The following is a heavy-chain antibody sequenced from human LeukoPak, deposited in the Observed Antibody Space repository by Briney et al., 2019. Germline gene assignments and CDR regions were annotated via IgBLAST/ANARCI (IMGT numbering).Heavy chain of an antibody. J-gene: IGHJ4*02. Sequence: GGSLRLSCAAPGFTFSDFWVEWFRQAPGKGLEWVANINKDGSDKYYMDSVTGRFSISRDNAKNSLSLQMNSLRVDDTAVYYCASLYYYGSGRRDWGQGTLVTVSS. CDR2: INKDGSDK. CDR1: GFTFSDFW. CDR3: ASLYYYGSGRRD. D-gene: IGHD3-10*01. V-gene: IGHV3-7*01.